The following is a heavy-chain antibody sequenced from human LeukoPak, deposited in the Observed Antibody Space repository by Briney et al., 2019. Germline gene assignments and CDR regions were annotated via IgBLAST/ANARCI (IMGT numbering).Heavy chain of an antibody. CDR2: ISGSGGSR. CDR1: GFTFSSYA. CDR3: AKDPITMVRGVRVRTAAGADY. D-gene: IGHD3-10*01. J-gene: IGHJ4*02. V-gene: IGHV3-23*01. Sequence: PGGSLRLSCAASGFTFSSYAMSWVRQAPGKGLEWVSAISGSGGSRYYADSVKGRFTISRDSSKNTLYLQMNSLRAEDTAVYYCAKDPITMVRGVRVRTAAGADYWGQGTLVTVSS.